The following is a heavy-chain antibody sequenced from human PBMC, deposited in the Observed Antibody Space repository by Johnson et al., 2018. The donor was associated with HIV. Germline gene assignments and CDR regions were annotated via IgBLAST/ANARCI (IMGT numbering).Heavy chain of an antibody. V-gene: IGHV3-33*01. CDR2: IWYDGSNK. CDR3: ARERYGSQAIDAFDI. J-gene: IGHJ3*02. CDR1: GFTFSSYG. D-gene: IGHD2-15*01. Sequence: QVQLVESGGGVVQPGRSLGLSCAASGFTFSSYGMHWVRQSPGKGLEWVAVIWYDGSNKYYADSVKGRFTISRDNSKNTLYLQMNSLRAEDTAVYYCARERYGSQAIDAFDIWGQGTLVTVSS.